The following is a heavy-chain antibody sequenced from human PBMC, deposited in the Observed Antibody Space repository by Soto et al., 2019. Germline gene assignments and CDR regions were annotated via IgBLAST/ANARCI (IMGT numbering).Heavy chain of an antibody. CDR1: GFTFSNAW. V-gene: IGHV3-23*01. Sequence: GGSLRLSCAASGFTFSNAWINWVRQAPGKGLEWVSAISGSGGSTYYADSVKGRFTISRDNSKNTLYLQMNSLRAEDTAVYYCATLYVVDAFDIWGQGTMVTVSS. CDR2: ISGSGGST. CDR3: ATLYVVDAFDI. D-gene: IGHD2-2*02. J-gene: IGHJ3*02.